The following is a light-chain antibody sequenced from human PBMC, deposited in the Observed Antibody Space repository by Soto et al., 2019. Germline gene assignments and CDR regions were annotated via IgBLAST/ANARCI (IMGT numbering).Light chain of an antibody. V-gene: IGLV2-14*01. J-gene: IGLJ1*01. CDR3: SSFTTSSTAV. CDR1: SSDVGAYNY. Sequence: QSALTQPASVSGSPGQSITISCTGSSSDVGAYNYVSWYQQHPGKAPKLMIYDVSDRPSGVSNRFSASKSGSTASLTISGLQAEDEAEYYCSSFTTSSTAVFGTGTKVTVL. CDR2: DVS.